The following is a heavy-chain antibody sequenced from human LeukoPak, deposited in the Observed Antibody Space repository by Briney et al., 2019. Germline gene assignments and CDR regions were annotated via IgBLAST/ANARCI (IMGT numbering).Heavy chain of an antibody. CDR1: GFTFSSYA. Sequence: GGSLRLSCAAFGFTFSSYAMHWVRQAPGKGLEWVAVISYDGSNKYYADSVKGRFTISRDNSKNTLYLQMNSLRAEDTAVYYCARARGAAYRNWFDPWGQGTLVTVSS. CDR3: ARARGAAYRNWFDP. V-gene: IGHV3-30-3*01. CDR2: ISYDGSNK. D-gene: IGHD1-26*01. J-gene: IGHJ5*02.